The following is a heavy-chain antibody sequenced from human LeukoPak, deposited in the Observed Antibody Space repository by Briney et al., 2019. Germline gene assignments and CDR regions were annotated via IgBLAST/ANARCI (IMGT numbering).Heavy chain of an antibody. J-gene: IGHJ4*02. Sequence: SETLSLTCSVSGDSISGYYWNWIRQSPEKGLESIAYIRSSGSINYNPSLRSRATISLDTSKNQFSLRLTSVTAADTAVYYCARMATIRGDGYHFDFWGQGTLVTVSS. CDR2: IRSSGSI. V-gene: IGHV4-59*01. CDR1: GDSISGYY. D-gene: IGHD5-24*01. CDR3: ARMATIRGDGYHFDF.